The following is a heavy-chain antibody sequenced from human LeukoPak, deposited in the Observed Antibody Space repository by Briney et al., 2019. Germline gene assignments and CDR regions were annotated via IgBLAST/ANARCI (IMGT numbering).Heavy chain of an antibody. D-gene: IGHD6-13*01. CDR3: ATGLRIAAAGTEGSGFDY. V-gene: IGHV3-21*01. J-gene: IGHJ4*02. CDR1: GFTFSSYS. Sequence: GGSLRLSCAASGFTFSSYSMSWVRRAPGKGLEGVSSISSSSSYIYYADSVKGRFTISRDNAKNSLYLQMNSLRAEDTAVYYCATGLRIAAAGTEGSGFDYWGQGTLVTVSS. CDR2: ISSSSSYI.